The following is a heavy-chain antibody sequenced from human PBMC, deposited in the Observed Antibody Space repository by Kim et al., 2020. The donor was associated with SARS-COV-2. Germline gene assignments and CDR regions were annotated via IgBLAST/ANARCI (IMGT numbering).Heavy chain of an antibody. V-gene: IGHV4-34*01. D-gene: IGHD3-3*01. CDR3: ARGRKVLRFLEWLYSGHDY. J-gene: IGHJ4*02. CDR2: INHSGST. Sequence: SETLSLTCAVYGGSFSGYYWSWIRQPPGKGLEWIGEINHSGSTNYNPSLKSRVTISVDTSKNQFSLKLSSVTAADTAVYYCARGRKVLRFLEWLYSGHDYWGQGTLVTVSS. CDR1: GGSFSGYY.